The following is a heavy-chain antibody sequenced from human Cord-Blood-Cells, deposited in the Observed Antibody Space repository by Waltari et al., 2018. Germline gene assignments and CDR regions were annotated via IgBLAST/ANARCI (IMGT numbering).Heavy chain of an antibody. J-gene: IGHJ4*02. CDR2: IYSGGST. Sequence: EVQLVESGGGLFQPGGSLRLSCAASGFTLSSNYMSRVRQAPGKGLEWVSVIYSGGSTYYADSVKGRFTISRDNSKNTLYLQMNSLRAEDTAVYYCARGIDDSSGYYDYWGQGTLVTVSS. CDR3: ARGIDDSSGYYDY. CDR1: GFTLSSNY. V-gene: IGHV3-53*01. D-gene: IGHD3-22*01.